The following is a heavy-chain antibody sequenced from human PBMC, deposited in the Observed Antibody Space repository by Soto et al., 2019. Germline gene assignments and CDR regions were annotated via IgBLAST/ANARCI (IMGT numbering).Heavy chain of an antibody. Sequence: SETLSLTCTVSGGSISSSSYYWGWIRQPPGKGLEWIGSIYYSGSTYYNPSLKSRVTISVDTSTNQFSLKLSSVTAADTAVYYCAGSSSYYYYGMDVWGQGTTVTVSS. CDR2: IYYSGST. D-gene: IGHD6-6*01. CDR1: GGSISSSSYY. V-gene: IGHV4-39*01. J-gene: IGHJ6*02. CDR3: AGSSSYYYYGMDV.